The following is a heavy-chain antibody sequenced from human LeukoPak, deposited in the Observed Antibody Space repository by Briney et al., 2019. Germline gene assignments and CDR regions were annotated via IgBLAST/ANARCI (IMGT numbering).Heavy chain of an antibody. Sequence: ASVKVSCKASGYTFTGYYMHWVRQAPGQGFEWMGWINPNSGGTNYAQKFQGRVTMTRDTSISTAYMELSRLRSDDTAVYYCARAGLTWIQLSSWGQGTLVTVSS. J-gene: IGHJ5*02. D-gene: IGHD5-18*01. CDR1: GYTFTGYY. CDR2: INPNSGGT. CDR3: ARAGLTWIQLSS. V-gene: IGHV1-2*02.